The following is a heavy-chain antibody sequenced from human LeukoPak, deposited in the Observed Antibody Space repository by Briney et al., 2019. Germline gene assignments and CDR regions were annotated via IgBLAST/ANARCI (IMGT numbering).Heavy chain of an antibody. J-gene: IGHJ6*02. CDR3: AREERTLHYYYGMDV. V-gene: IGHV4-31*03. CDR2: IYYSGST. CDR1: GGSISSGGYY. D-gene: IGHD1-1*01. Sequence: SQTLSLTCTVSGGSISSGGYYWSWIRQHPGTGLERIGYIYYSGSTYYNPSLKSRVTISVDTSKNQFSLKLSSVTAADTAVYYCAREERTLHYYYGMDVWGQGTTVTVSS.